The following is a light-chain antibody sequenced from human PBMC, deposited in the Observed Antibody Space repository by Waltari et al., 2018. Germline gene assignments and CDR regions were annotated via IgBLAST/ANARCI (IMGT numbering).Light chain of an antibody. Sequence: NFLLTQPHSVSESPGKTVTISCTRSSGSIATDYVQWYQQRPGSAPTTVIYEDDQRPPGVPVRFSGSIDSSSNSASLTISGLKTEDEADYYCHSYDSSPFWVFGGGTKLTVL. CDR2: EDD. CDR3: HSYDSSPFWV. V-gene: IGLV6-57*03. CDR1: SGSIATDY. J-gene: IGLJ3*02.